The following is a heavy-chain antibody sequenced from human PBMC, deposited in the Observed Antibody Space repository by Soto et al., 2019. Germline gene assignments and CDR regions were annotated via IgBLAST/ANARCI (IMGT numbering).Heavy chain of an antibody. D-gene: IGHD4-17*01. CDR1: GYTFTSYN. Sequence: GASVKVSCKASGYTFTSYNVHWVRQAPGQGLEWMGIIYASGGSTTYAQNFQGRLTVTRDTSTSTVYMELSSLRSDDTAVYYCFRGGFPDYGKEGRYWGQGTLVTV. V-gene: IGHV1-46*01. CDR3: FRGGFPDYGKEGRY. CDR2: IYASGGST. J-gene: IGHJ4*02.